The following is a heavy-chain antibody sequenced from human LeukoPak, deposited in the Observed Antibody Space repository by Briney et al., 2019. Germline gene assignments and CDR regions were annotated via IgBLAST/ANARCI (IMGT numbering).Heavy chain of an antibody. D-gene: IGHD1-26*01. V-gene: IGHV3-74*01. Sequence: GGSLRLSCAASGFTFSNYWMHWVRQAPGKGLLWVSRINTDGSNTIYADSVKGRFTISRDDSKNTLYLQMNSLRAEDTAVYYCAREASGYSGSTRVDAFDIWGRGTMVTVSS. CDR2: INTDGSNT. J-gene: IGHJ3*02. CDR3: AREASGYSGSTRVDAFDI. CDR1: GFTFSNYW.